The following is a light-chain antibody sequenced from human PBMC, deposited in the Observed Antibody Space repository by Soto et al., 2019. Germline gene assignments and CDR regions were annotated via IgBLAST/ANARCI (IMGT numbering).Light chain of an antibody. CDR2: AAF. CDR3: LQHNSYPWT. Sequence: DIQMTQSPSSLSASVGDRVTITCRASQGIGNDLHWYQQKPGKAPKRLIYAAFNLQRGVPSRFSGSGSGTEFTLTISGLQAEDFATYYCLQHNSYPWTFGKGTKVEIK. J-gene: IGKJ1*01. V-gene: IGKV1-17*01. CDR1: QGIGND.